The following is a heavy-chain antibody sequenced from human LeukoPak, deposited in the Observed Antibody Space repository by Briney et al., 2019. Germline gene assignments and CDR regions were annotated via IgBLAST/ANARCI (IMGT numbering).Heavy chain of an antibody. V-gene: IGHV3-23*01. Sequence: GGSLRLSCAASGFTFSSYGMSWVRQAPGKGLEWVSAISGSGGSTYYADSVKGRFTISRDNSKNTLYLQMNSLRAEDTSVYYCARGVLDDIVVVPAAMSGVRDYYYYMDVWGKGTTVTVSS. J-gene: IGHJ6*03. CDR1: GFTFSSYG. D-gene: IGHD2-2*01. CDR2: ISGSGGST. CDR3: ARGVLDDIVVVPAAMSGVRDYYYYMDV.